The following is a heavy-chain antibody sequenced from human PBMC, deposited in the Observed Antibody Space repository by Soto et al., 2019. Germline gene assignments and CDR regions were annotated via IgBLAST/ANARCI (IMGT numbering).Heavy chain of an antibody. D-gene: IGHD2-15*01. CDR2: ISSSSSYI. J-gene: IGHJ6*02. CDR3: ARDDCSGGSCYYYYYYGMDV. Sequence: LRLSCAASGFTFSSYSMNWVRQAPGKGLEWVSSISSSSSYIYYADSVKGRFTISRDNAKNSLYLQMNSLRAEDTAVYYCARDDCSGGSCYYYYYYGMDVWGQGTTVTVSS. V-gene: IGHV3-21*01. CDR1: GFTFSSYS.